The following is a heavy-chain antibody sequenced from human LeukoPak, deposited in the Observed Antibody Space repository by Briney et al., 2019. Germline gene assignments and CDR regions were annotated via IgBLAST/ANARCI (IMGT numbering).Heavy chain of an antibody. V-gene: IGHV3-66*02. CDR3: ARDQVGDAFDI. CDR1: GFTVSSNY. J-gene: IGHJ3*02. CDR2: IYSGGST. Sequence: GGSLRLSCAASGFTVSSNYMSWVRQAPGKGLEWVSVIYSGGSTYYADSVKGRFTISRDNSKHTLYLQMNSLTAEDTAMYYCARDQVGDAFDIWGQGTMVTVSS.